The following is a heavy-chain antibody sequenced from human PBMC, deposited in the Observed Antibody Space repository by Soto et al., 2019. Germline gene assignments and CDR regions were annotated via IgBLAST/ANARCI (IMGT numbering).Heavy chain of an antibody. CDR1: GYTFTRHY. Sequence: QVQLVQSGAEVKNPGASVKVSCKASGYTFTRHYMHWVRQAPGQGLEWMGVINPSGDGTSYAQKFQGRVTMTRDTSTSTVYMELSSLRSEDTAVYYCARVALGYDYADVWGQGTTVTVSS. CDR2: INPSGDGT. V-gene: IGHV1-46*01. J-gene: IGHJ6*02. D-gene: IGHD4-17*01. CDR3: ARVALGYDYADV.